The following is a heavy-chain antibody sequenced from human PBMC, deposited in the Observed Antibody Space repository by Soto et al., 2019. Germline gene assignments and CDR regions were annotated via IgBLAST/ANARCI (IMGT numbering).Heavy chain of an antibody. J-gene: IGHJ6*02. CDR2: IYSGGST. D-gene: IGHD6-6*01. V-gene: IGHV3-53*01. Sequence: GGSLRLSCAASGFTVSSNYMSWVRQAPGKGLEWVSVIYSGGSTYYADSVKGRFTISRDNSKNTLYLQMNSLRAEDTAVYYCATSKYSSSSDLSETYGMDVWGQGTTVTVSS. CDR3: ATSKYSSSSDLSETYGMDV. CDR1: GFTVSSNY.